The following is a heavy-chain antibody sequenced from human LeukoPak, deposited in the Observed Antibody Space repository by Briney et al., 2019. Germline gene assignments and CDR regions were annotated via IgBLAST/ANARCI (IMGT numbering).Heavy chain of an antibody. Sequence: SETLSLTCTVSGGSITSGRYFWSWIRQPAGKGLEWIGRIYNSDTTSYTPSLKSRVTMSIDTSKNQFSLKLSSVTAADTAVYYCARDYYDSSGYYYFDYWGQGTLVTVSS. CDR3: ARDYYDSSGYYYFDY. V-gene: IGHV4-61*02. J-gene: IGHJ4*02. CDR2: IYNSDTT. D-gene: IGHD3-22*01. CDR1: GGSITSGRYF.